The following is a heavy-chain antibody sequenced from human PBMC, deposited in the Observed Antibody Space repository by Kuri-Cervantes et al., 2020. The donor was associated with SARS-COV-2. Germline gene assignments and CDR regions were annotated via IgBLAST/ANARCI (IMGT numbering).Heavy chain of an antibody. J-gene: IGHJ6*02. CDR3: ARGYCSSTSCPPYYYHGMDV. V-gene: IGHV3-48*02. Sequence: GGSLRLSCAASGFTFSSYSMNWVRQAPGKGLEWVSYISSSSSTIYYADSVKGRFTISRDNAKNSLYLQMNSLRDEDTAVYYCARGYCSSTSCPPYYYHGMDVWGQGTTVTVSS. D-gene: IGHD2-2*01. CDR1: GFTFSSYS. CDR2: ISSSSSTI.